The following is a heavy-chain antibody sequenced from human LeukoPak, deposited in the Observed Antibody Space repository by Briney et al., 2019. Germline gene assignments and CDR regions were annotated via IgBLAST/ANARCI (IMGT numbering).Heavy chain of an antibody. V-gene: IGHV4-31*03. CDR3: ASGTWDYGDSTLFYFDY. J-gene: IGHJ4*02. Sequence: SETLSLTCTVSGGSISSGGYYWSWIRQHPGKGLEWIGYIYYSGSTYYNPSLKSRVTISVDTSKNQSSLRLSSVTAADTAVYYCASGTWDYGDSTLFYFDYWGQGTLVTVSS. D-gene: IGHD4-17*01. CDR1: GGSISSGGYY. CDR2: IYYSGST.